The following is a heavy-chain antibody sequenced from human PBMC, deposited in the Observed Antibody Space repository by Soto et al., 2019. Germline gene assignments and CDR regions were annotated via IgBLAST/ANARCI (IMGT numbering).Heavy chain of an antibody. J-gene: IGHJ5*02. CDR1: GFTFTTYA. CDR3: AKDSNLIPWGSNH. D-gene: IGHD3-10*01. CDR2: ISASGDII. Sequence: EVQLLKSGGGLIQPGGSLRLSCAASGFTFTTYAMRWFPQAPGKGLEWVSAISASGDIIYYADAVKGRFTISTDSSKNTLYLQMNGLRAEDTDIYYCAKDSNLIPWGSNHWGQGTLVTVSS. V-gene: IGHV3-23*01.